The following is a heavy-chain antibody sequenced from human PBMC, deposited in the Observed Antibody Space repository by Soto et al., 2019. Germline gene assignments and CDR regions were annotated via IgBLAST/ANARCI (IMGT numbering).Heavy chain of an antibody. CDR1: GYIFTGYY. Sequence: QVQLVQSGDEIQKSGASVKVSCGASGYIFTGYYIHWMRQAPGQGLEWMGWISPKSGDTNLAQNFQGRVTLTRDTSITTAYMELTRLKSDDTALYYCARVSPRMGALPTYWGQGTLLTVSS. CDR3: ARVSPRMGALPTY. V-gene: IGHV1-2*02. J-gene: IGHJ4*02. D-gene: IGHD1-26*01. CDR2: ISPKSGDT.